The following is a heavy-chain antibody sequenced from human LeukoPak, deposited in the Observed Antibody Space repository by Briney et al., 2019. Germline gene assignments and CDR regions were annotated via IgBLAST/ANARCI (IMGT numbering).Heavy chain of an antibody. J-gene: IGHJ1*01. CDR3: AKSAYAGYDWGYMGQS. D-gene: IGHD5-12*01. CDR2: ISESSRFI. V-gene: IGHV3-23*01. Sequence: GGSLRLSCGASGFTFRGCAMSWVRQAPGKGLEWVSGISESSRFIHHADSVKGRFTISRDDSTNTLHLQMNSLKAEDTAVYYCAKSAYAGYDWGYMGQSWGQGTLVTVSS. CDR1: GFTFRGCA.